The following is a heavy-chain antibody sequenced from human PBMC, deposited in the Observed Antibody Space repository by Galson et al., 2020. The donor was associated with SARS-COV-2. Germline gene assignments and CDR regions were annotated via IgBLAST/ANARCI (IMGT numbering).Heavy chain of an antibody. CDR3: AREEMTTTNSFDY. Sequence: ASVKVSCKTSGYPFTGYYIHWVRQAPGQGLEWMGWINPNSGGTDYAQKFHGRVTMTRDTSITTAYVEISSLRSDDTAVYYCAREEMTTTNSFDYWGQGTLVTVSS. D-gene: IGHD1-1*01. CDR1: GYPFTGYY. CDR2: INPNSGGT. J-gene: IGHJ4*02. V-gene: IGHV1-2*02.